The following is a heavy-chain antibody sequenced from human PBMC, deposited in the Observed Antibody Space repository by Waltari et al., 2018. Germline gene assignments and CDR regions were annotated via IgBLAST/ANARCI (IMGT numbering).Heavy chain of an antibody. V-gene: IGHV4-39*01. Sequence: QLQLQESGPGMVKPSETLSPSCTVSGASINTQNFYWRWIRQPPGKGLQWIGSIYDNGITFYNPSLKSRVTISVDTSQNQFSLKLSSVTAADTAVYYCARIGSSPYYYYYYMDVWGKGTTVTVSS. D-gene: IGHD6-6*01. CDR3: ARIGSSPYYYYYYMDV. J-gene: IGHJ6*03. CDR1: GASINTQNFY. CDR2: IYDNGIT.